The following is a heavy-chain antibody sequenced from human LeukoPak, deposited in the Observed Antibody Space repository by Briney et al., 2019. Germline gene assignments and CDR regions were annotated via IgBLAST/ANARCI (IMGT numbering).Heavy chain of an antibody. Sequence: GSLRLSCAASGFTFSSYEMNWVRQAPGKGLEWVSYISSSGSTIYYADSVKGRFTISRDNAKNSLYLQMNSLRAEDTAVYYCASGYDTAMVTDYWGQGTLVTVSS. D-gene: IGHD5-18*01. V-gene: IGHV3-48*03. CDR2: ISSSGSTI. CDR3: ASGYDTAMVTDY. CDR1: GFTFSSYE. J-gene: IGHJ4*02.